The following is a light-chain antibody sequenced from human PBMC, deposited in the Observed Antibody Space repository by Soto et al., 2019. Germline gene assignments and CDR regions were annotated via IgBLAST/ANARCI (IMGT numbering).Light chain of an antibody. Sequence: SVLTQPPSVSGAPGQRVTISCTGSSSKIGAGYDVHWYQQLPGTAPKLLIYGNSNRPSGVPDRFSGSKSGTSASLAITGLQAEDEADYYFQSYDSSLIAHNYVFVTGTKVTDL. CDR2: GNS. CDR1: SSKIGAGYD. V-gene: IGLV1-40*01. J-gene: IGLJ1*01. CDR3: QSYDSSLIAHNYV.